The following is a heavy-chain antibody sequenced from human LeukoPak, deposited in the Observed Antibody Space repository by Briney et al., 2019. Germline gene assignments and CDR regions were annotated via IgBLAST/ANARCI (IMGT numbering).Heavy chain of an antibody. D-gene: IGHD3-16*01. CDR2: INSDGSST. Sequence: PGGSLRLSCAASGFTFSSYWMHWVRHAPGKGLVWVSRINSDGSSTSYADSVKGRFTISRDNAKNTLYLQMNSLRAEDTAVYYCARLAGGGVDAFDIWGQGTMVTVSS. CDR1: GFTFSSYW. CDR3: ARLAGGGVDAFDI. V-gene: IGHV3-74*01. J-gene: IGHJ3*02.